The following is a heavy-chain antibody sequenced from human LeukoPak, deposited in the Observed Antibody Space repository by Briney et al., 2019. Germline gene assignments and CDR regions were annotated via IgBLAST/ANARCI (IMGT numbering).Heavy chain of an antibody. J-gene: IGHJ6*02. V-gene: IGHV4-59*01. CDR2: IYYSGST. Sequence: ETLSLTCTVSGDSISSYYWSWIRQPPGKGLEWIGYIYYSGSTNYNPSLKSRVTISVDTSKNQFSLKLSSVTAADTAVYYCASHCSSTSCYGMDVWGQGTTVTVSS. CDR3: ASHCSSTSCYGMDV. D-gene: IGHD2-2*01. CDR1: GDSISSYY.